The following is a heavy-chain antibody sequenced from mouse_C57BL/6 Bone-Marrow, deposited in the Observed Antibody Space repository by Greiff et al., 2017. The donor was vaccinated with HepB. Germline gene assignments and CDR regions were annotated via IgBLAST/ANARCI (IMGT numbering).Heavy chain of an antibody. CDR2: INPNYGTT. Sequence: ESGPELVKPGASVKISCKASGYSFTDYNMNWVKQSNGKSLEWIGVINPNYGTTSYNQKFKGKATLTVDQSSSTAYMQLNSLTSEDSAVYYCARSFYYGSFYAMDYWGQGTSVTVSS. J-gene: IGHJ4*01. D-gene: IGHD1-1*01. V-gene: IGHV1-39*01. CDR3: ARSFYYGSFYAMDY. CDR1: GYSFTDYN.